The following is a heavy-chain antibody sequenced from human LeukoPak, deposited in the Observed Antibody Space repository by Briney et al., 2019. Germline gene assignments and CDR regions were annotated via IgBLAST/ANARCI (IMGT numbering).Heavy chain of an antibody. D-gene: IGHD1-26*01. CDR2: ISYTGTYI. V-gene: IGHV3-21*04. J-gene: IGHJ4*02. Sequence: GGSLRLSCAASAFSLSSYNMNWVRQAPGKGRAWVSSISYTGTYIYYADSVKGRFTISRDNAQNSLYLQMNSLRAEDTAIYYCVRDRGTYRPIDYWGQGTLVTVSS. CDR1: AFSLSSYN. CDR3: VRDRGTYRPIDY.